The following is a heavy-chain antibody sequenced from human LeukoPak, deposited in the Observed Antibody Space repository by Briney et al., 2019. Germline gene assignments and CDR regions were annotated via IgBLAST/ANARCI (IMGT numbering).Heavy chain of an antibody. D-gene: IGHD1-26*01. CDR2: ITGSTGST. Sequence: GGSLRLSCAASGFTFSSYAMTWVRQPPEKGLEGVSSITGSTGSTYYADSVKGRFTISRDNSKNTLYLQMNSLRAEDTAVYYCAKRYSGSSGLYNFDYWGQGTLVTVSS. CDR3: AKRYSGSSGLYNFDY. V-gene: IGHV3-23*01. J-gene: IGHJ4*02. CDR1: GFTFSSYA.